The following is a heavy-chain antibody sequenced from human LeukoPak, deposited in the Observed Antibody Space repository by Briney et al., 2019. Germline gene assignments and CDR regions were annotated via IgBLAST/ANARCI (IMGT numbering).Heavy chain of an antibody. J-gene: IGHJ4*02. CDR2: IYYSGST. CDR3: ASTGVQLWSTIDY. CDR1: GGSISSSSYY. Sequence: SETLSLTCTVSGGSISSSSYYRGWIRQPPGKGLEWIGSIYYSGSTYYNPSLKSRVTISVDTSKNQFSLKLSSVTAADTAVYYCASTGVQLWSTIDYWGQGTLVTVSS. V-gene: IGHV4-39*07. D-gene: IGHD5-18*01.